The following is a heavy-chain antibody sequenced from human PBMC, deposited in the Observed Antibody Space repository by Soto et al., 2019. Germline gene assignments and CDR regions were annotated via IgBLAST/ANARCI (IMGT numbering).Heavy chain of an antibody. Sequence: SETLSLTCTVSGDSITASYSNWAWIRQPPGKGLEWIGTFYYSGTTSQNPPLRSRITISGDTSRNQFYLNLRSVTAADSGVYYCAKLVRDDAPRRDLDHWGQGAMGTV. D-gene: IGHD2-21*01. CDR3: AKLVRDDAPRRDLDH. CDR1: GDSITASYSN. V-gene: IGHV4-39*01. J-gene: IGHJ4*02. CDR2: FYYSGTT.